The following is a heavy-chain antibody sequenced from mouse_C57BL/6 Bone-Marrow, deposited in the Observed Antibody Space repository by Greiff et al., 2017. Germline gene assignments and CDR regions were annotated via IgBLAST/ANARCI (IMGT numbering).Heavy chain of an antibody. CDR2: LSNGGGST. V-gene: IGHV5-12*01. J-gene: IGHJ1*03. CDR1: GFTFSDYY. D-gene: IGHD1-1*01. Sequence: EVKVVEPGGGLVQPGGSLKFSCAASGFTFSDYYMYWVRQTPEKRLEWVAYLSNGGGSTNYPDTVKGRFTISRDNAKNTLYLQMSRLKSEDTAVYYCARLRIGSSYEGWYFDVWGTGTTVTVSS. CDR3: ARLRIGSSYEGWYFDV.